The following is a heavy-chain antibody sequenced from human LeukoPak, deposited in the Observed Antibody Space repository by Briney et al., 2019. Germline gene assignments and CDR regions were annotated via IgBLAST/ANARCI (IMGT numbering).Heavy chain of an antibody. Sequence: PSQTLSLTCTVSGGSISSGDYYWSWIRQPPGKGLEWIGYIYYSGSTNYNPSLKSRATISVDTSKNQFSLKLSSVTAADTAVYYCARDPWSYYYMDVWGKGTTVTVSS. J-gene: IGHJ6*03. CDR3: ARDPWSYYYMDV. V-gene: IGHV4-61*08. CDR2: IYYSGST. CDR1: GGSISSGDYY. D-gene: IGHD2-8*01.